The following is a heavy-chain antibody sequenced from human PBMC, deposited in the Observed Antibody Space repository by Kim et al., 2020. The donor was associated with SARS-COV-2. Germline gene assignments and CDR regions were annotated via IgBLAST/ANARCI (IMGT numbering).Heavy chain of an antibody. D-gene: IGHD2-15*01. CDR2: ISSSSSTI. Sequence: GGSLRLSCAASGFTFSSYSMNWVRQAPGKGLEWVSYISSSSSTIYYADSVKGRFTISRDNAKNSLYLQMNSLRDEDTAVYYCAREGSRFYLYGMDVWGQGTTVTVSS. CDR3: AREGSRFYLYGMDV. J-gene: IGHJ6*02. V-gene: IGHV3-48*02. CDR1: GFTFSSYS.